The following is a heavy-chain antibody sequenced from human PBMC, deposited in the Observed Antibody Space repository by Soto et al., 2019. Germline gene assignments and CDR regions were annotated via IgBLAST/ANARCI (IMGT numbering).Heavy chain of an antibody. CDR3: AKDSQGLYSSSRGRFDY. V-gene: IGHV3-9*01. CDR2: ITGSGSI. J-gene: IGHJ4*02. D-gene: IGHD6-6*01. Sequence: HSCCLRISGASCGGIVSNYVMSWVRQTPGKGLQWVASITGSGSIGYADSVKGRFTISRDNAKNSLYLQMNSLRAEDTALYYCAKDSQGLYSSSRGRFDYWGQGTLVTVSS. CDR1: GGIVSNYV.